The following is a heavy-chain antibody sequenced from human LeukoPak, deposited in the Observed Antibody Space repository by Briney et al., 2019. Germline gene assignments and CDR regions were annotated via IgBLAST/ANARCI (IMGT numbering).Heavy chain of an antibody. CDR3: ARGPVGIAVAGEYYFDY. CDR1: GGSISSSAYH. Sequence: PSETLSLTCTVSGGSISSSAYHWGWIRQPPGKGLEWIGSIHNSGSTYYNPSLKSRVTISVDTSKNQFSLKLSSVTAADTAVYYCARGPVGIAVAGEYYFDYWGQGTLVTVSS. J-gene: IGHJ4*02. D-gene: IGHD6-19*01. CDR2: IHNSGST. V-gene: IGHV4-39*07.